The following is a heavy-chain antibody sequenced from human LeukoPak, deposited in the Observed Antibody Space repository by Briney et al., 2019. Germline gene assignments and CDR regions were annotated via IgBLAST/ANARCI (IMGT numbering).Heavy chain of an antibody. Sequence: PGGSLRLSCADSGFTFSSYAMTWVRQAPGKGLEWVSTISGASGTTYYADSVKGRFTISRDNSKNTLYLQMNSLRAEDTAVYYCAVYCSGGCYSGPVWGQGTLVAVSS. CDR1: GFTFSSYA. CDR3: AVYCSGGCYSGPV. D-gene: IGHD2-21*02. J-gene: IGHJ4*02. CDR2: ISGASGTT. V-gene: IGHV3-23*01.